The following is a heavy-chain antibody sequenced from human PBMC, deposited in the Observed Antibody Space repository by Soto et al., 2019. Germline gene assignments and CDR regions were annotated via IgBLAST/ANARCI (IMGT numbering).Heavy chain of an antibody. V-gene: IGHV3-11*01. CDR1: GFTFSDYY. CDR2: ISNSCSTI. CDR3: SRGPAELLFDY. Sequence: GGSLRLSCAASGFTFSDYYMSWIRQAPGKGLEWVSYISNSCSTIYYADSVKGRFTISRDNAKNSLYLQMNSLRAEDTAIYYCSRGPAELLFDYWGQGTLVTVSS. D-gene: IGHD1-7*01. J-gene: IGHJ4*02.